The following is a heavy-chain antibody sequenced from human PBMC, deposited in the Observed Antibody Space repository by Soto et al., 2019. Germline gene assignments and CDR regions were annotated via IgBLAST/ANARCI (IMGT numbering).Heavy chain of an antibody. CDR1: GYTFTSYG. V-gene: IGHV1-18*01. CDR2: ISAYNGNT. D-gene: IGHD5-18*01. J-gene: IGHJ2*01. CDR3: ARIPLSPDTAMDGYSDL. Sequence: ASVKVSCKASGYTFTSYGIIWVRQAPGQGLEWMGWISAYNGNTNYAQKLQGRVTMTTDTSTSTAYMELRSLRSDDTAVYYWARIPLSPDTAMDGYSDLWGRGTLVTVSS.